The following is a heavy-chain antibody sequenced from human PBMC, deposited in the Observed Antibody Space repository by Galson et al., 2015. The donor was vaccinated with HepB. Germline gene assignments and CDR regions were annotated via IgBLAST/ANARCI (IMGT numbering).Heavy chain of an antibody. D-gene: IGHD7-27*01. CDR3: ASSSLGTAYYYGMDV. V-gene: IGHV3-74*01. CDR1: GFTFSSYW. CDR2: FNSDGSST. Sequence: SLRLSCAASGFTFSSYWMRWVRQVPGKGLVWVSRFNSDGSSTTYAGSVKGRFTISRDSAKKTMYLQMNSLRAEDTAVYYCASSSLGTAYYYGMDVWGQGTTVIVSS. J-gene: IGHJ6*02.